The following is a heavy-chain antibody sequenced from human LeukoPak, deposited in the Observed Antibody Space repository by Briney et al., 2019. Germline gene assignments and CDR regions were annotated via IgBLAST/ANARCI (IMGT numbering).Heavy chain of an antibody. CDR2: ISDSGSNV. Sequence: GGSLRLSCAASGFTFSNYAMSWVRQAPGKGLEWVSSISDSGSNVYYADSVKGRFTISRDNAKNSLFLQMNSLRAEDTAVYYCAKEGRSSTPGYWGQGTLVTVSS. D-gene: IGHD6-6*01. CDR3: AKEGRSSTPGY. CDR1: GFTFSNYA. V-gene: IGHV3-21*01. J-gene: IGHJ4*02.